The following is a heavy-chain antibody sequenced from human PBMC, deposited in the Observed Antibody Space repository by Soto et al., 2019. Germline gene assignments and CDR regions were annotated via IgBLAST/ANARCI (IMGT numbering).Heavy chain of an antibody. CDR2: ISYDGSNK. CDR3: AKDSGSQTYGMDV. CDR1: GFTFSSYG. V-gene: IGHV3-30*18. Sequence: PGGSLRLSCAASGFTFSSYGMHWVRQAPGKGLEWVAVISYDGSNKYYADSVKGRFTISRDNSKNTLYLQMNSLRAEDTAVYYCAKDSGSQTYGMDVWGQGTTVTVSS. D-gene: IGHD1-26*01. J-gene: IGHJ6*02.